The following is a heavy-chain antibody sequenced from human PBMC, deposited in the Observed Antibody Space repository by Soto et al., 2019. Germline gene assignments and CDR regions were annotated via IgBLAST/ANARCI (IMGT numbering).Heavy chain of an antibody. Sequence: GGSLRLSCAASGFTFSGYWMHWVRQAPGKGLEWVSAISGNGGNIYYADSVKGRFTISRDNSMNTLYLQMDSLRAEDTAIYYCAKFDSSSSYYGMDVWGQGTTVTVSS. V-gene: IGHV3-23*01. D-gene: IGHD6-6*01. CDR1: GFTFSGYW. CDR2: ISGNGGNI. J-gene: IGHJ6*02. CDR3: AKFDSSSSYYGMDV.